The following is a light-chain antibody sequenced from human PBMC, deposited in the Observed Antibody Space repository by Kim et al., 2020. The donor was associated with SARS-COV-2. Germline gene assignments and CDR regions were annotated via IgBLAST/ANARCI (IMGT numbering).Light chain of an antibody. Sequence: SPGQTASITCSGYKLGEKYVSCYQQKPGQSPLVVIYQDNQRPSGIPERFSGSNSGNTATLTISGTQAMDEADYYCQAWDSSTHNYVFGAGTKVTVL. CDR1: KLGEKY. V-gene: IGLV3-1*01. J-gene: IGLJ1*01. CDR3: QAWDSSTHNYV. CDR2: QDN.